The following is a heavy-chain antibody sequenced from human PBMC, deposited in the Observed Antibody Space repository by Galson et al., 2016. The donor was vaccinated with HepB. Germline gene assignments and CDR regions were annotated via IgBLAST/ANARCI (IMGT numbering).Heavy chain of an antibody. CDR3: ARPGGGGEWSWFDS. V-gene: IGHV1-46*02. Sequence: SVKVSCKASGYTFNNYFMHWVRQAPGQGLEWMGLINPSDGSTKYAQKFQGRVTMTRDTSTSTVYMELSSLRSDDTARFYCARPGGGGEWSWFDSWGQGTLVTVSS. CDR2: INPSDGST. CDR1: GYTFNNYF. D-gene: IGHD2-8*02. J-gene: IGHJ5*01.